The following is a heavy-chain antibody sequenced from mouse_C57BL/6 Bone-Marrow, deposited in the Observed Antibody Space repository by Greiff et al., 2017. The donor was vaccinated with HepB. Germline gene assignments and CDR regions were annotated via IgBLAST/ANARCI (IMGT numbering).Heavy chain of an antibody. D-gene: IGHD2-3*01. CDR3: ASLGYDGYPWFAY. CDR1: GYAFSSSW. V-gene: IGHV1-82*01. Sequence: QVQLKQSGPELVKPGASVKISCKASGYAFSSSWMNWVKQRPGKGLEWIGRIYPGDGDTNYNGKFKGKATLTADKSSSTAYMQLSSLTSEDSAVYFCASLGYDGYPWFAYWGQGTLVTVSA. CDR2: IYPGDGDT. J-gene: IGHJ3*01.